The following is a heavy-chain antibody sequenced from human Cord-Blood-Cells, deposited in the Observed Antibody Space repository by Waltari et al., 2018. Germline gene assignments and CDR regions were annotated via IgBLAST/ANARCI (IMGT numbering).Heavy chain of an antibody. Sequence: EVQLVESGGGLVKPGGSLRLSCAASGFTFSSYSMNWVRQAQGKGLGWVSSISSSSYIYYADSVKGRFTISRDNAKNSLYLQMNSLRAEDTAVYYCARDSGDYVWGSYRYFDYWGQGTLVTVSS. J-gene: IGHJ4*02. V-gene: IGHV3-21*01. CDR3: ARDSGDYVWGSYRYFDY. D-gene: IGHD3-16*02. CDR2: ISSSSYI. CDR1: GFTFSSYS.